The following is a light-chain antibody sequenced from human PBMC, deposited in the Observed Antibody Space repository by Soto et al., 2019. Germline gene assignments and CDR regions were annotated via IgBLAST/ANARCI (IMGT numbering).Light chain of an antibody. CDR1: SSDVGGYNY. CDR3: SSYTSSSTLV. J-gene: IGLJ1*01. V-gene: IGLV2-14*01. Sequence: QSALTQPASVSGSPGQSITISCTGTSSDVGGYNYVSWYQQHPGKAPKLMIYEVSNRPSGVSNRFSSSKSGNTASLTISGLQAEDEADYYCSSYTSSSTLVFGTRTKLTVL. CDR2: EVS.